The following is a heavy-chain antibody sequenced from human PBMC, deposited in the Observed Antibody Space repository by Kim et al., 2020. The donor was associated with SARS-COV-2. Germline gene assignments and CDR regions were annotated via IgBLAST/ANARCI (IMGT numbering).Heavy chain of an antibody. Sequence: GGSLRLSCAASGFTLSNSWLNWVRLAPGKGLEWVGRIRSNSGGGTTDFAAPVEDRFSISRDDSQNTVYLQMNSLKTEDTAVYFCARTTTWSREFELWGQGTLVTVSS. CDR1: GFTLSNSW. J-gene: IGHJ4*02. CDR3: ARTTTWSREFEL. D-gene: IGHD2-8*02. CDR2: IRSNSGGGTT. V-gene: IGHV3-15*01.